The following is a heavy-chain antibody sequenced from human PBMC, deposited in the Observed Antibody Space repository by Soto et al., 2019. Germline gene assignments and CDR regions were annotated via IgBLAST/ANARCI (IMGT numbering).Heavy chain of an antibody. Sequence: PGGSLRLSCVASGFTSSGYNLNWVRQAPGKGLEWVSYIGTSSSIKYYADSVKGRFAISRDNAKNSLYLQMNSLREEDTALYYCARVANWRWGRNYYIMDVWGQGTTVTVSS. CDR1: GFTSSGYN. CDR2: IGTSSSIK. V-gene: IGHV3-48*02. D-gene: IGHD1-1*01. J-gene: IGHJ6*02. CDR3: ARVANWRWGRNYYIMDV.